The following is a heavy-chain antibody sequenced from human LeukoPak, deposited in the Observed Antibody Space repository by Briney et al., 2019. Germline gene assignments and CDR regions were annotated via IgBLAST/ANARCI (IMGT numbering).Heavy chain of an antibody. J-gene: IGHJ5*02. V-gene: IGHV3-30*02. CDR2: IRYDGSNK. CDR3: AKDKSYDSSGYYH. CDR1: GFTFSSYG. Sequence: PGGSLRLSCAASGFTFSSYGMHWVRQAPGKGLEWVAFIRYDGSNKYYADSVKGRFTISRDNSKNTLYLQMNSLRAEDTAVYYCAKDKSYDSSGYYHWGQGTLVTVSS. D-gene: IGHD3-22*01.